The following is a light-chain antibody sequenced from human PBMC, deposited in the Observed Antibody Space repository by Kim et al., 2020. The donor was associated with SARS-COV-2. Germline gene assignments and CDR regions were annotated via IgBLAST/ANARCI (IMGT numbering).Light chain of an antibody. J-gene: IGLJ1*01. Sequence: QSALTQPGSVSGSPGQSVTISCTGTNSDVGGYNYVSWYQQHPGKAPKLMIYAVTERPSGVPDRFSASKSGHTASLTISGLQAEDEADYYCCSYAGSPPYVFGTGTKVTVL. V-gene: IGLV2-11*01. CDR2: AVT. CDR3: CSYAGSPPYV. CDR1: NSDVGGYNY.